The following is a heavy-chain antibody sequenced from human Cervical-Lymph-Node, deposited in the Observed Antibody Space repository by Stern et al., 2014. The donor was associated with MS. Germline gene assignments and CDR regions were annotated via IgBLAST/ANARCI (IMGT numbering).Heavy chain of an antibody. CDR3: AKDASQYYYDSSGYYYGFADY. J-gene: IGHJ4*02. Sequence: EVQLVESGGGLVQPGGSLRLSCAASGFTFSSYAMSWVRQAPGKGLEWVSAISGSGGSTYYADSVKGRFTISRDNSKKTLYLQMNSLRAEDKAVYYCAKDASQYYYDSSGYYYGFADYWGQGTLVTVSS. V-gene: IGHV3-23*04. CDR2: ISGSGGST. CDR1: GFTFSSYA. D-gene: IGHD3-22*01.